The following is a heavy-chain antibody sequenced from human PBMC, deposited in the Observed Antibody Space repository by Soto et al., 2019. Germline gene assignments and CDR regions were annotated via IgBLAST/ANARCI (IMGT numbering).Heavy chain of an antibody. CDR2: VRQDGSQK. V-gene: IGHV3-7*01. CDR3: AKEDTAMVIDDY. Sequence: GGSLRLSCEASGFTFSSYWMSWVRQAPGKGLEWVANVRQDGSQKYLVDSVKGRFTISRDNSKNTLYLQMNSLRAEDTAVYYCAKEDTAMVIDDYWGQGTLVTVSS. J-gene: IGHJ4*02. CDR1: GFTFSSYW. D-gene: IGHD5-18*01.